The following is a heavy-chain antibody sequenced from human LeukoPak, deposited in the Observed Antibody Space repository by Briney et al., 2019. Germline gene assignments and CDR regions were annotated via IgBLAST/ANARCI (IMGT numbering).Heavy chain of an antibody. V-gene: IGHV3-7*03. Sequence: SGGSLRLSCAASGSRFSSYWMSWVRQAPGKGLEWVANIKQDGSEKYYVDSVKGRFTTSRDNAKNSLYLQMNSLRVEDTAVYYCVRALGTGSYWGQGTLVTVSP. CDR2: IKQDGSEK. J-gene: IGHJ4*02. D-gene: IGHD1-1*01. CDR3: VRALGTGSY. CDR1: GSRFSSYW.